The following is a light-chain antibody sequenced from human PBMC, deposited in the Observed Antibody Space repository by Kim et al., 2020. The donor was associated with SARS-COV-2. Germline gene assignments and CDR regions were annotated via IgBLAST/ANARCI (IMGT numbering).Light chain of an antibody. CDR3: CSYAGSSTGV. Sequence: QSALTQPASVSGSPGQSITISCTGTSSDVGSYNLVSWYQQHPGKAPKLMIYEVSKRPSGVSNRFSGSKSGNTASLTISGLQAEDEADYYCCSYAGSSTGVFGGGTKL. J-gene: IGLJ3*02. CDR2: EVS. V-gene: IGLV2-23*02. CDR1: SSDVGSYNL.